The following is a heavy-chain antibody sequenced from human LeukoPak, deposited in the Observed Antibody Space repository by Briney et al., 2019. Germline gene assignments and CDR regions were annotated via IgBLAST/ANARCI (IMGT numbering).Heavy chain of an antibody. CDR3: AKEGFSSSSWYYFDY. Sequence: GGSLRLSCAASGFTLSSYGMHWVRQAPGKGLDWVAVISYDGSNKYYADSVKGRFTISRDNSKNTLYLQMNSLRAEDTAVYYCAKEGFSSSSWYYFDYWGQGTLVTVSS. CDR2: ISYDGSNK. CDR1: GFTLSSYG. J-gene: IGHJ4*02. D-gene: IGHD6-13*01. V-gene: IGHV3-30*18.